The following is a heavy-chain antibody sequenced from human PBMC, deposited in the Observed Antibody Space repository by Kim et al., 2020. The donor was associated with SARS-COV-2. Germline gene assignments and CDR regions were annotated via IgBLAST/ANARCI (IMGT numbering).Heavy chain of an antibody. V-gene: IGHV5-51*01. J-gene: IGHJ4*02. CDR2: IYCGDSTT. D-gene: IGHD1-1*01. CDR1: GYSFTSHW. CDR3: ARGATTHDY. Sequence: GECLKISCKGSGYSFTSHWIAWVRQMPGKCLEWMGSIYCGDSTTRYSPSFQGQVTISADKSISTAYLQWSSLKASDTAMYYCARGATTHDYWGQGTLVTVSS.